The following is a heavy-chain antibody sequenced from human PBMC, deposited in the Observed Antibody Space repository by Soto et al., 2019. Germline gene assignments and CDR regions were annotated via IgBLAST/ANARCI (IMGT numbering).Heavy chain of an antibody. Sequence: QVQLVQSGAEVKKPGASVKVSCKASGYSFTRFGIAWVRQAPGQGLEWMGWISAHNGMTHYAQQFQGRVTMTTGTSTGTAYMELRSLKSDDTAVYFCARDGSYRYSDWGQGTLVIVSS. D-gene: IGHD3-16*02. J-gene: IGHJ4*02. CDR1: GYSFTRFG. CDR2: ISAHNGMT. V-gene: IGHV1-18*01. CDR3: ARDGSYRYSD.